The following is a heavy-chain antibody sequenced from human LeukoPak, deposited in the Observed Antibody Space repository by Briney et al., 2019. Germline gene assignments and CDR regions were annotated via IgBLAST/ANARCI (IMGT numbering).Heavy chain of an antibody. Sequence: GESLKISCKGYIYSFTSYWIGWVRQMPGKGLEWMGIINPADSDTRYSPSFQGQVTISTDKSISTAYLQWSSLKASDTAMYYCARLGDYGMDVWGQGTTVAASS. CDR3: ARLGDYGMDV. CDR1: IYSFTSYW. CDR2: INPADSDT. V-gene: IGHV5-51*01. J-gene: IGHJ6*02.